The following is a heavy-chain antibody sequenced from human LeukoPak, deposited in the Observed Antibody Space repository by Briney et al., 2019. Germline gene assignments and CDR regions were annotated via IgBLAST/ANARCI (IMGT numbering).Heavy chain of an antibody. V-gene: IGHV3-30*18. D-gene: IGHD1/OR15-1a*01. CDR2: ISPHGDIE. J-gene: IGHJ4*02. Sequence: PGRSLRLSCVASGFTFRNYGMHWVRQAPGKGLEWVAAISPHGDIEYYTDSVKGRFTISRDNSKNMIYLQMNSLRGEDSAVYYCAKINNNDDYWGQGNLVTVSS. CDR1: GFTFRNYG. CDR3: AKINNNDDY.